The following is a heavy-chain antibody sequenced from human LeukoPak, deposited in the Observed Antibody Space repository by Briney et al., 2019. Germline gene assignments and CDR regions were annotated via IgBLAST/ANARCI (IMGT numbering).Heavy chain of an antibody. D-gene: IGHD1-1*01. J-gene: IGHJ3*01. CDR1: GFTFSDYY. CDR2: SRDKAHSYTT. V-gene: IGHV3-72*01. Sequence: PGGSLRLSCAGSGFTFSDYYMDWFRQAPGKGLEWVGRSRDKAHSYTTESAASVKGRFTFSRDDSETSVYLHMNSLRTEATTVFFCERTLGGPQGWKNLDFWGKGTMVTVSS. CDR3: ERTLGGPQGWKNLDF.